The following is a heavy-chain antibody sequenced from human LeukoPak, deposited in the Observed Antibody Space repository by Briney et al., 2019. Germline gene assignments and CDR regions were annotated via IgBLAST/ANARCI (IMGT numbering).Heavy chain of an antibody. CDR1: GFTFSSYS. CDR2: ISSSSSYI. V-gene: IGHV3-21*01. CDR3: ARGTYYNTKVSVRPDY. D-gene: IGHD1-26*01. Sequence: GGSLRLSCAASGFTFSSYSMNRVRQAPGKGLEWVSSISSSSSYIYYADSVKGRFTISRDNAKNSLYLQMNSLRAEDTAVYYCARGTYYNTKVSVRPDYWGQGTLVTVSS. J-gene: IGHJ4*02.